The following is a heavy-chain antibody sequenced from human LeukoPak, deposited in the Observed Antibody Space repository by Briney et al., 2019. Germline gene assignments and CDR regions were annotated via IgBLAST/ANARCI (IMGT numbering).Heavy chain of an antibody. CDR2: ISSSSSYI. CDR1: GFTISSYS. J-gene: IGHJ4*02. Sequence: PGGSLRLSCAASGFTISSYSMNWVRQAPGKGLEWVSSISSSSSYIYYADSVKGRFTISRDNAKSSLYLQMNSLRAEDTAVYYCARDHSSSIDCWGQGTLVTVSS. CDR3: ARDHSSSIDC. V-gene: IGHV3-21*01. D-gene: IGHD6-13*01.